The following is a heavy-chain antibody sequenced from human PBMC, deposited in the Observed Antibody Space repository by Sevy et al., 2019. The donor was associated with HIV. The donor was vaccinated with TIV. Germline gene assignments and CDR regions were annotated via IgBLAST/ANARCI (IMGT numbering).Heavy chain of an antibody. CDR1: GFPFNDHA. Sequence: GGSLRLSCAVSGFPFNDHAMHWVRQVPGKGLEWVSGISWNSRNIGYADSVKGRFTISRDNARHLVYLEMNSLGPEDTAFYYCAKDINRGCDGVNCYPYYYYFYGLDVWGQGTTVTVSS. CDR3: AKDINRGCDGVNCYPYYYYFYGLDV. D-gene: IGHD2-21*01. V-gene: IGHV3-9*01. J-gene: IGHJ6*02. CDR2: ISWNSRNI.